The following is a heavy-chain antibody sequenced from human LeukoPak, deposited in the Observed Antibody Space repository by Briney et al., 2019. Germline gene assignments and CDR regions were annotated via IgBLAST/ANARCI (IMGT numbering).Heavy chain of an antibody. CDR1: GGSFSGYY. D-gene: IGHD2-2*01. CDR3: ASRSVVRNYYYYGMDV. J-gene: IGHJ6*02. V-gene: IGHV4-34*01. CDR2: INHSGST. Sequence: SETLSLTCAVYGGSFSGYYWSWIRQPPGKGLEWIGEINHSGSTNYNPSLKSRVTISVDTSKNQFSLKLSSVTAADTAVYYCASRSVVRNYYYYGMDVWGQGTTVTVSS.